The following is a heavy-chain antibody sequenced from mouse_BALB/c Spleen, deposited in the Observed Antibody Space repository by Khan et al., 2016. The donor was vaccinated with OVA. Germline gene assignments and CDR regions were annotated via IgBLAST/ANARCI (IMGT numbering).Heavy chain of an antibody. J-gene: IGHJ3*01. CDR2: IYPFTDDT. D-gene: IGHD1-2*01. CDR1: GYTFTSYV. CDR3: AAVGTDYGYFAY. Sequence: VQLQQSGPELVKPGASVKMSCKASGYTFTSYVMHWVKQKPGLGLEWIGYIYPFTDDTKYTEKFKGKATLTSDNSSSTAYMELSGLNSEESADYYCAAVGTDYGYFAYWGQGTLVTVSA. V-gene: IGHV1S136*01.